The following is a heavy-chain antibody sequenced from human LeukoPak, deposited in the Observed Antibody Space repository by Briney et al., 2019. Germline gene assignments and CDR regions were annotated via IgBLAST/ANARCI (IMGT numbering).Heavy chain of an antibody. Sequence: GASVKVSCKASGGTFSSYAISWVRQAPGQGLEWMGWINPNTGGTDYAQKFQGRVTMTRDTSISTVYMELSRLRSDDTAVYYCARDRGSDYWGQGTLVTVSS. V-gene: IGHV1-2*02. CDR1: GGTFSSYA. CDR3: ARDRGSDY. D-gene: IGHD3-10*01. J-gene: IGHJ4*02. CDR2: INPNTGGT.